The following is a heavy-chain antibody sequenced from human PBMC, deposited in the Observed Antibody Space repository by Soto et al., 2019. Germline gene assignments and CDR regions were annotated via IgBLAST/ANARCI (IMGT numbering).Heavy chain of an antibody. CDR3: ASRQISYYYDSSGHPFDY. CDR2: IYYSGST. J-gene: IGHJ4*02. D-gene: IGHD3-22*01. CDR1: GGSISSGGYY. Sequence: SETLSLTCTVSGGSISSGGYYWSWIRQHPGKGLEWIGYIYYSGSTYYNPSLKSRVTISVDTSKNQFSLKLSSVTAADTAVYYCASRQISYYYDSSGHPFDYWGQGTLVTVSS. V-gene: IGHV4-31*03.